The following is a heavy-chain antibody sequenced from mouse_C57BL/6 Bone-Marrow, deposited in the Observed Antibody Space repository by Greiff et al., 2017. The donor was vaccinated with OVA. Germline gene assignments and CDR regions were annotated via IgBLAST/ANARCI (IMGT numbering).Heavy chain of an antibody. Sequence: EVQLVESGPVLVKPGASVKMSCKASGYTFTDYYMNWVKQSHGKSLEWIGVINPYNGGTSYNQKFKGKATLTVDKSSSTAYMELNSLTSEDSAVYYCARQITTVDYAMDYWGQGTSVTVSS. J-gene: IGHJ4*01. CDR2: INPYNGGT. D-gene: IGHD1-1*01. V-gene: IGHV1-19*01. CDR1: GYTFTDYY. CDR3: ARQITTVDYAMDY.